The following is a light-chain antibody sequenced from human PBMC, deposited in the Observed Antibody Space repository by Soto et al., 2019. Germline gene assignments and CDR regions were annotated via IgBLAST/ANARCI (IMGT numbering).Light chain of an antibody. Sequence: EIVLTQSPGTLSLSPGERATLACRASQSVRSSYLAWYQQKPGQAPRLLIYGASTRATGIPDRFSGSGSGTAFTLTSSRLEPEDFAVYYCQQYGSSPRFTFGPGTKVDIK. J-gene: IGKJ3*01. CDR3: QQYGSSPRFT. CDR2: GAS. CDR1: QSVRSSY. V-gene: IGKV3-20*01.